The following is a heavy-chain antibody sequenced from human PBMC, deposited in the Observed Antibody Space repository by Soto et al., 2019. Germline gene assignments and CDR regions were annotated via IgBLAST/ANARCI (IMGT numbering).Heavy chain of an antibody. CDR2: IYYSGST. D-gene: IGHD3-16*01. J-gene: IGHJ4*02. V-gene: IGHV4-31*03. CDR3: VTFWGVNPWYFDY. Sequence: QVQLQESGPGLVKPSQTLSLTCTVSGGSISSGGYYWSWIRQHPGKGLEWIGYIYYSGSTYYNPSLKSRVTISVDTSKNQFSLKLSSVTAADTAVYYCVTFWGVNPWYFDYWGQGTLVTVSS. CDR1: GGSISSGGYY.